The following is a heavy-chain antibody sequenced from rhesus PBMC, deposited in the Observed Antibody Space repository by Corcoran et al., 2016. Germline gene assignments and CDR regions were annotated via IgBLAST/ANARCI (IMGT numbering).Heavy chain of an antibody. Sequence: QLQLQESGPGLVKPSETLSVTCAVSGGSISSSYWSWIRQAPGKGLEWIGYIYGSGSRTNYNPSLTSRVTLSVDTSKNQLSLKVSSVTAADTAVYYCARDGSGWSIDYWGQGVLVTVAS. D-gene: IGHD6S26*01. CDR1: GGSISSSY. J-gene: IGHJ4*01. V-gene: IGHV4-169*02. CDR3: ARDGSGWSIDY. CDR2: IYGSGSRT.